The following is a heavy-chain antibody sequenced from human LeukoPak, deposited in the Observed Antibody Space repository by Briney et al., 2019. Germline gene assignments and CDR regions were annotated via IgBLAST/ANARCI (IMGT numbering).Heavy chain of an antibody. CDR1: GYTFINYG. CDR3: ARTGGGGSIAARLHYYYMDV. Sequence: GASVKGSCKASGYTFINYGISWGRQAPGQGLEWMGWISAYNGNTDYAQNLQGRVTMTTDTSTSTAYMELRSLRSDDTAVYYCARTGGGGSIAARLHYYYMDVWGKGTTVTVSS. V-gene: IGHV1-18*01. J-gene: IGHJ6*03. D-gene: IGHD6-6*01. CDR2: ISAYNGNT.